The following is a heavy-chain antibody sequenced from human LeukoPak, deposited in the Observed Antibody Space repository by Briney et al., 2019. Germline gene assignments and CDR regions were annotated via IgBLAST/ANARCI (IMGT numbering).Heavy chain of an antibody. V-gene: IGHV1-18*01. CDR3: ARDTVMMVGSYYYGKDV. J-gene: IGHJ6*02. Sequence: ASVKVSCNASGYTFNSFGISWVRQPPGQGLERMGWISAYNGNTHHPEKFQGRLTMTTDTPTSTAYMELRSLRSDDTAIYYCARDTVMMVGSYYYGKDVWGQGTTVTVSS. D-gene: IGHD2-15*01. CDR1: GYTFNSFG. CDR2: ISAYNGNT.